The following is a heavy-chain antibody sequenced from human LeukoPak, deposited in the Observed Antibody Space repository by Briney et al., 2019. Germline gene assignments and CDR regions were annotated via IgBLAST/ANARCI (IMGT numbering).Heavy chain of an antibody. J-gene: IGHJ4*02. CDR3: ARVSGFGYSYGTQDY. D-gene: IGHD5-18*01. CDR1: GGSFSGYY. CDR2: INHSGST. V-gene: IGHV4-34*01. Sequence: PSETLSLTCAVYGGSFSGYYWSWIRQPPGKGLEWIGEINHSGSTNYNPSLKSRVTISVDTSKNQFSLKLSSVTAADTAVYYCARVSGFGYSYGTQDYWGQGTLVTVSS.